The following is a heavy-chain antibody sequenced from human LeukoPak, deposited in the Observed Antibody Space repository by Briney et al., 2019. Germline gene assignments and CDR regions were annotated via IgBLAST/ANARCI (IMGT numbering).Heavy chain of an antibody. Sequence: HPGGSLRLSCAASGFTFSNHRMSWVRQAPGKGLEWVASIKQDGSEKYYVDSVKGRFTISRDNAKNSLYLQMNSLRAEDTAVYYCARGETGAFDYWGQGTLVTVSS. CDR3: ARGETGAFDY. D-gene: IGHD1-1*01. CDR2: IKQDGSEK. CDR1: GFTFSNHR. J-gene: IGHJ4*02. V-gene: IGHV3-7*01.